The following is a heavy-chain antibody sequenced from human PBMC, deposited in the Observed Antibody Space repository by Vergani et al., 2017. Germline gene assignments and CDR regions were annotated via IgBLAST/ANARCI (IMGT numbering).Heavy chain of an antibody. D-gene: IGHD3-10*01. J-gene: IGHJ4*02. Sequence: EVQLLESGGNLIQPGGSLRLSCGASGFTFSSYAMTWVRLAPGKGLQWVSAISGSGGSTYYADSVKGRFTISRDNSKNTLYLQMNSLRAEDTAVYYCAKDGSGSYPTFDYWGQGTLVTVSS. CDR1: GFTFSSYA. CDR3: AKDGSGSYPTFDY. CDR2: ISGSGGST. V-gene: IGHV3-23*01.